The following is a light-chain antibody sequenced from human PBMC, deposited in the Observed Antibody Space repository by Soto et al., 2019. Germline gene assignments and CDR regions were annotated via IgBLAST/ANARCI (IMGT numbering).Light chain of an antibody. Sequence: DIQMTQSPSPLSASVGDRGTITFRASQSISSWLAWYQQKPGKAPKLLIYKASSLESGVPSRFSGSGSGTESTLTISSLQPDDFATYYCQQYNSLWTFGQGTKV. CDR1: QSISSW. V-gene: IGKV1-5*03. CDR3: QQYNSLWT. CDR2: KAS. J-gene: IGKJ1*01.